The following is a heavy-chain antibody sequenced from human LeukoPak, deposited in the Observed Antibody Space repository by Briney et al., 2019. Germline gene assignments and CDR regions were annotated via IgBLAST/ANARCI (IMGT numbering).Heavy chain of an antibody. V-gene: IGHV4-39*01. CDR1: VGSISSSSYY. CDR2: IYYSGST. D-gene: IGHD3-22*01. J-gene: IGHJ5*02. CDR3: ARRVYYYDSSGYYVRRWFDP. Sequence: SETLSLTCTVSVGSISSSSYYWGWIRQPPGKGLEWIGSIYYSGSTYYNPSLKSRVTISVDTSKNQFSLKLSSVTAADTAVYYCARRVYYYDSSGYYVRRWFDPWGLGTLVTVSS.